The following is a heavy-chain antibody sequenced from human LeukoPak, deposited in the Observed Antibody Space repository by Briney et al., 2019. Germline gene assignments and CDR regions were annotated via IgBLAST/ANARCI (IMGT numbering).Heavy chain of an antibody. Sequence: SETLSLTCTVSGGSIRSSSYYWGWIRQPPGKGLEWIASIYYSGSTYYNPSLKSRVTISVDTSKNQFSLRLSSVTAADTVVYYCASNWGGDEYYFDYWGQGSLVTVSS. CDR2: IYYSGST. CDR1: GGSIRSSSYY. D-gene: IGHD7-27*01. V-gene: IGHV4-39*01. CDR3: ASNWGGDEYYFDY. J-gene: IGHJ4*02.